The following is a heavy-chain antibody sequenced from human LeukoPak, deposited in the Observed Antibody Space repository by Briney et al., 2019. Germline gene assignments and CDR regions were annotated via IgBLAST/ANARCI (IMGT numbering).Heavy chain of an antibody. CDR3: ARDPGGDWFDP. J-gene: IGHJ5*02. CDR2: ISSSSSYI. CDR1: GFTFSSYS. Sequence: GGSLRLSCAASGFTFSSYSMNWVRQAPGKGLEWVSSISSSSSYIHYADSVKGRFTISRDNAKNSLYLQMNSLRAEDTAVYYCARDPGGDWFDPWGQGTLVTVSS. V-gene: IGHV3-21*01. D-gene: IGHD3-16*01.